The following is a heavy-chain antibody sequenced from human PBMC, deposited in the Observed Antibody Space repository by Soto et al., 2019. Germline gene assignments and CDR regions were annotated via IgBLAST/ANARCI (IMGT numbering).Heavy chain of an antibody. D-gene: IGHD3-10*02. CDR1: GGSITSHF. V-gene: IGHV4-59*11. CDR3: VRGWNVPGWFDP. Sequence: QVQLQESGPGLVKPSETLSLTCAVSGGSITSHFWTWIRQTPGTGLEFIGYIHHTGRTHYSPSLKSXXTISMDTSKNQFSLNLTSLTAGDTAVYYCVRGWNVPGWFDPWGQGTLVTVSS. CDR2: IHHTGRT. J-gene: IGHJ5*02.